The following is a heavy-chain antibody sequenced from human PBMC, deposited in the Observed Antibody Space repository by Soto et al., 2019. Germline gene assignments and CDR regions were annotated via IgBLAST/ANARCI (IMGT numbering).Heavy chain of an antibody. D-gene: IGHD5-12*01. J-gene: IGHJ4*02. CDR1: GGSISSYY. V-gene: IGHV4-59*01. CDR2: MYYSGST. CDR3: ARDGDGYNY. Sequence: PSETLSLTCTVSGGSISSYYWSWIRQPPGKGLEWIGYMYYSGSTNYNPSLKSRVTISADTSKNQFSLKLSSVTAADTAVYYCARDGDGYNYWGQGTLVTVSS.